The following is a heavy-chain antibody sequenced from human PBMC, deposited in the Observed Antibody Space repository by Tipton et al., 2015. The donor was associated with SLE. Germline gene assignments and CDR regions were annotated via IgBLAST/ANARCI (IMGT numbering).Heavy chain of an antibody. CDR3: VGHPQLAYFDP. J-gene: IGHJ4*02. CDR1: GGSITNTPYF. V-gene: IGHV4-39*07. D-gene: IGHD3-9*01. Sequence: LRLSCSVSGGSITNTPYFWGWIRQTPGKGLEWIGTVYYSGTTYYSPSLKSRVTISLDTSKNHFSLLLNSVTAADTAVYYCVGHPQLAYFDPWGPGTLVAVSS. CDR2: VYYSGTT.